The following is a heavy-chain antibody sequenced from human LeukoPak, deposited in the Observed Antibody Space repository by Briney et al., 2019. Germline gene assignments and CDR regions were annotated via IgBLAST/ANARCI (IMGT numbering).Heavy chain of an antibody. J-gene: IGHJ6*02. Sequence: ASVKVSCKASGGTFSSYAISWVRQAPVQGLQWIGRIIPVLGIANYAQKFQGRVTITADKSTSTAYMELSSLRYEDTVVYYCARGKCELYLYYYYGMYVWGQGTTATASS. CDR3: ARGKCELYLYYYYGMYV. CDR2: IIPVLGIA. CDR1: GGTFSSYA. V-gene: IGHV1-69*04. D-gene: IGHD3-10*01.